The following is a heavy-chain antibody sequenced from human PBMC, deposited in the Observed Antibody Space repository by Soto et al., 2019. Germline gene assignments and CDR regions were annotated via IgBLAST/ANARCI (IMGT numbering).Heavy chain of an antibody. CDR2: IYWDDDK. Sequence: QITLKESGPTLVKPTQTLTLTCTFSGFSLTTRGVGVGWIRQPPGKALECLALIYWDDDKRYSPSLQSRLSIPKDNSKNQVGLTMTNVDPVDTATYYCAHIPNYYQYDWFDPWGQGTLVSVSS. D-gene: IGHD3-16*01. CDR3: AHIPNYYQYDWFDP. J-gene: IGHJ5*02. CDR1: GFSLTTRGVG. V-gene: IGHV2-5*02.